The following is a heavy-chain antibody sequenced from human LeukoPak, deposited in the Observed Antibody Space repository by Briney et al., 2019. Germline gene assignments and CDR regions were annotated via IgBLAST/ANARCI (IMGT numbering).Heavy chain of an antibody. CDR2: IYYSGGT. CDR1: GDSISSYY. J-gene: IGHJ4*02. Sequence: SGILSLSCTDSGDSISSYYWSWIRQPPGKGLEWVGYIYYSGGTNYNPSLKSRVTISVDTSKNQFSLKLSSVTAAGTAVYYCARVPSYGEYEFYFDYWGQGTLVTVSS. V-gene: IGHV4-59*01. CDR3: ARVPSYGEYEFYFDY. D-gene: IGHD4-17*01.